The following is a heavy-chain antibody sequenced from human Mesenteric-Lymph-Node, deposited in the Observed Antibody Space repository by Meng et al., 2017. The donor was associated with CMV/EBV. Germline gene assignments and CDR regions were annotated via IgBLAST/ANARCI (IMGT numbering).Heavy chain of an antibody. J-gene: IGHJ4*02. Sequence: SEILSLTCTVSGDSISSRTFYRGWLRQPPGKGLEWTGSIYSGGSTYYNPSLTGRVTISVDTSKNLFSLKLTSVTAAYTAVYYCARGGVVQHYSYWGRGTLVTVSS. CDR1: GDSISSRTFY. CDR2: IYSGGST. CDR3: ARGGVVQHYSY. V-gene: IGHV4-39*07. D-gene: IGHD4-11*01.